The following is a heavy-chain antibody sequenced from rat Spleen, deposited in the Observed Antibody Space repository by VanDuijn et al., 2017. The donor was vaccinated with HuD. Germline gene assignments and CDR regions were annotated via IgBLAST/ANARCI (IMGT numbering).Heavy chain of an antibody. J-gene: IGHJ2*01. CDR2: ISYGDSSGHSST. V-gene: IGHV5-17*01. CDR3: ARRHYGYTDYFDY. Sequence: EVQLVESGGGLALPGRSLKISCAASGFTFSDYAMAWVRQAPKKGLEWVATISYGDSSGHSSTYYRDSVKGRFTISRDNAKSTLSLQMDSLRSEDTATYFCARRHYGYTDYFDYWGQGVMVTVSS. D-gene: IGHD1-9*01. CDR1: GFTFSDYA.